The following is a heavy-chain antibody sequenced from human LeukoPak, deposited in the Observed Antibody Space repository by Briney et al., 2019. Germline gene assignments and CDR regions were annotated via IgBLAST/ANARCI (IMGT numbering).Heavy chain of an antibody. CDR2: ISSSGSGSII. D-gene: IGHD1-14*01. V-gene: IGHV3-48*04. CDR1: GLTITSYT. CDR3: ARDPAPNPLLYWYFDL. J-gene: IGHJ2*01. Sequence: LPGGSLRLSCAASGLTITSYTMNWVRQAPGKGLEWVSYISSSGSGSIIYYADSVKGRFTISRDNAKNSLYLQMNSLRAEDTAVYYCARDPAPNPLLYWYFDLWGRGTLVTVSS.